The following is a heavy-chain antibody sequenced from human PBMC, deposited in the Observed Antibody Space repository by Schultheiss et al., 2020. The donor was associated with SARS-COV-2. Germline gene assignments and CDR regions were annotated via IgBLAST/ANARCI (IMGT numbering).Heavy chain of an antibody. CDR3: VSSSPTGGYYYYYYMDV. J-gene: IGHJ6*03. Sequence: GGSLRLSCAASGFTFSDYYMSWIRQAPGKGLEWVGRIKSKTDGGTTDYAAPVKGRFTISRDDSKNTLYLQMNSLKTEDTAVYYRVSSSPTGGYYYYYYMDVWGKGTTVTVSS. CDR1: GFTFSDYY. D-gene: IGHD6-6*01. V-gene: IGHV3-15*01. CDR2: IKSKTDGGTT.